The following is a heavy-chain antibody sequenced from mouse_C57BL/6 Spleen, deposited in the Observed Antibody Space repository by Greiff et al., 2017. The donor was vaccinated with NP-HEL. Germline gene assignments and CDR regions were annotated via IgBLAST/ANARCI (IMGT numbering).Heavy chain of an antibody. CDR2: IDPSDSYT. J-gene: IGHJ3*01. D-gene: IGHD3-3*01. CDR1: GYTFTSYW. Sequence: QVQLQQPGAELVKPGASVKLSCKASGYTFTSYWMQWVKQRPGQGLEWIGEIDPSDSYTNYNQKFKGKATLTVDTSSSTAYMQLSSLPSEDSAVYYCARGGLLAWFAYWGQGTLVTVSA. V-gene: IGHV1-50*01. CDR3: ARGGLLAWFAY.